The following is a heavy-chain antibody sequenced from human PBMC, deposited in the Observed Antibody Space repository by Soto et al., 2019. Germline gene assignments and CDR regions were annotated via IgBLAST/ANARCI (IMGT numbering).Heavy chain of an antibody. CDR2: MSSDGRNE. V-gene: IGHV3-30*18. D-gene: IGHD2-21*02. J-gene: IGHJ4*02. CDR3: AKVGHIAVVTAWFDY. Sequence: QVQLVESGGGLVQPGRSLRLSCEGSGFTFSKYGMHWVRQAPGKGLEWVAVMSSDGRNEYYADSVKGRFTISRDNSNSTLYLQMCSLRPEDTAVYYCAKVGHIAVVTAWFDYWGQGTLVTVSS. CDR1: GFTFSKYG.